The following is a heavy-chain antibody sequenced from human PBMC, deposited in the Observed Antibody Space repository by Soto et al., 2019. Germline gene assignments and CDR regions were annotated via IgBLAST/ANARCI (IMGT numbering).Heavy chain of an antibody. CDR3: AKATTHYYDSSGYYLAY. CDR1: GYTFTSYY. Sequence: ASVKVSCKASGYTFTSYYMHWVRQAPGQMLEWMGIINPSGGSTHYADSVKGRFTISRDNSKNTLYLQMNSLRAEDTAVYYCAKATTHYYDSSGYYLAYWGQGTLVTVSS. V-gene: IGHV1-46*04. D-gene: IGHD3-22*01. CDR2: INPSGGST. J-gene: IGHJ4*02.